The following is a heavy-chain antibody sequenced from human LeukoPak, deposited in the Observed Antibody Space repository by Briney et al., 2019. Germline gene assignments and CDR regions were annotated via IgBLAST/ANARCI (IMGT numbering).Heavy chain of an antibody. CDR3: ARVPFSTGTEYNWFDP. V-gene: IGHV1-69*04. J-gene: IGHJ5*02. Sequence: SVKVSCKASGGTFSSYAISWVRQAPGQGLEWMGRIVPILGIANYAQKFQGRVTITADKSTSTAYMELSSLRSEDTAVYYCARVPFSTGTEYNWFDPWGQGTLVTVSS. D-gene: IGHD1-1*01. CDR1: GGTFSSYA. CDR2: IVPILGIA.